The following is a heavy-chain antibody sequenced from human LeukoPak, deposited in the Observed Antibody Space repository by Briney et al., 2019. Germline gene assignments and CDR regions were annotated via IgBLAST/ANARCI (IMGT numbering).Heavy chain of an antibody. V-gene: IGHV1-46*01. CDR2: INPSGGST. J-gene: IGHJ4*02. D-gene: IGHD4-11*01. CDR1: GGTFRSYA. CDR3: ARDLRLPNNY. Sequence: ASVKVSCKASGGTFRSYAINWVRQAPGQGLEWMGIINPSGGSTSYAQKFQGRVTMTRDTSTSTVYMELSSLRSEDTAVYYCARDLRLPNNYWGQGTLVTVSS.